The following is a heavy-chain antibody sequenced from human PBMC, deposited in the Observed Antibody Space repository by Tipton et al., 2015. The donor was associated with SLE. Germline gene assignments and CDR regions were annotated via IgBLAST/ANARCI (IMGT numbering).Heavy chain of an antibody. Sequence: QSGAEVKKPGEALQISCKTSGYSFTNSWIVWFRHMPGKGLECMGMIDPSDSDTRYNPSFQGHVSMSVDRSPTTAYLQWRSLKASDTAMYFCARRWVQTVFDYWGQGTLVTVSS. CDR2: IDPSDSDT. CDR1: GYSFTNSW. J-gene: IGHJ4*02. CDR3: ARRWVQTVFDY. V-gene: IGHV5-51*03. D-gene: IGHD3-10*01.